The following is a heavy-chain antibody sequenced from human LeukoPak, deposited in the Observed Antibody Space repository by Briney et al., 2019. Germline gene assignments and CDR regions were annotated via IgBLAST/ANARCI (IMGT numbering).Heavy chain of an antibody. CDR2: ISAYSTYNGNT. CDR1: GYTFTSYG. J-gene: IGHJ4*02. V-gene: IGHV1-18*01. D-gene: IGHD5-12*01. Sequence: ASVKVSCKASGYTFTSYGISWARQAPGQGPEWMGWISAYSTYNGNTNYAQKFQGRVTMTTDTSTSTAYMELRGLRSDDTAVYYCTRDLGQWLLQGIFFDYWGQGTLVTVSS. CDR3: TRDLGQWLLQGIFFDY.